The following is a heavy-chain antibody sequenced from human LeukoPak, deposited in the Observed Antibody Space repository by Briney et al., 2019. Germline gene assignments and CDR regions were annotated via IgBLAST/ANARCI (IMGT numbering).Heavy chain of an antibody. J-gene: IGHJ4*02. V-gene: IGHV3-48*01. D-gene: IGHD5-12*01. CDR2: ISSSSSTI. CDR1: GFTFSSYS. CDR3: AKDIVATILGGSGGDVYYFDY. Sequence: GGSLRLSCAASGFTFSSYSMNWVRQAPGKGLEWVSYISSSSSTIYYADSVKGRFTISRDNSKNTLYLQMNSLRAEDTAVYYCAKDIVATILGGSGGDVYYFDYWGQGTLVTVSS.